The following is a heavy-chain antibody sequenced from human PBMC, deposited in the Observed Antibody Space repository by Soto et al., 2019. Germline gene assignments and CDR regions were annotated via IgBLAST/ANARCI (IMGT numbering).Heavy chain of an antibody. Sequence: PGGSLRLSCAASGFTLRTYWMTWVRQAPGKGLEWVANIKQDGSEKYYVDSVEGRFTISRDNARNSLSLQMTSLRADDTALYYCARGPAAGTYYYGMGVWGQGTTVTVSS. D-gene: IGHD6-25*01. CDR1: GFTLRTYW. V-gene: IGHV3-7*01. CDR2: IKQDGSEK. CDR3: ARGPAAGTYYYGMGV. J-gene: IGHJ6*02.